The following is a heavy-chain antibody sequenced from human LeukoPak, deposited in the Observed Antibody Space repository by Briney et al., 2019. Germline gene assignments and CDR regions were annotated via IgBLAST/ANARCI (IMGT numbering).Heavy chain of an antibody. V-gene: IGHV3-7*01. D-gene: IGHD3-3*01. J-gene: IGHJ4*01. Sequence: GGSLRLSCAAFGFIFSSYWMSWVRQAPGKGLEWVANIKEDGSEKYYVDSVKGRFTISRDNAKNSVHLQMNSLRAEDTAVYYCARGGGFGYDFWSGQGSYYFDYWGHGTLVTVSS. CDR1: GFIFSSYW. CDR2: IKEDGSEK. CDR3: ARGGGFGYDFWSGQGSYYFDY.